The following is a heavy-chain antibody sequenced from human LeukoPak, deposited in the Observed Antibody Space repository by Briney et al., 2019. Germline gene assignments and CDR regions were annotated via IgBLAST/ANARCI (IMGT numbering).Heavy chain of an antibody. V-gene: IGHV1-69*06. Sequence: SVKVSCKASGGTFSSYAISWVRQAPGQGLEWMGGIIPIFGTANYAQKFQGRVTITADKSTSTAYMELSSLRSEDTAVYYCARDASSWYDGSWFDPWGQGTLVTVFS. CDR2: IIPIFGTA. CDR1: GGTFSSYA. CDR3: ARDASSWYDGSWFDP. D-gene: IGHD6-13*01. J-gene: IGHJ5*02.